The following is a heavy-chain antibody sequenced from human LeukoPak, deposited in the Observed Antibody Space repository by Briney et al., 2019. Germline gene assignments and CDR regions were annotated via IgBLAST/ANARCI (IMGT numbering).Heavy chain of an antibody. J-gene: IGHJ3*02. Sequence: SETLSFTGTVSGVSISCGHYYRSWIRQPPGRGRERIGYIYYNGSTYYNPSRKSRVTISVDTSKNQYSLKLSSVTAADTAVYYCARGRVNGALRIYAFDIWGQGTMVTVSS. V-gene: IGHV4-30-4*01. CDR2: IYYNGST. D-gene: IGHD2/OR15-2a*01. CDR1: GVSISCGHYY. CDR3: ARGRVNGALRIYAFDI.